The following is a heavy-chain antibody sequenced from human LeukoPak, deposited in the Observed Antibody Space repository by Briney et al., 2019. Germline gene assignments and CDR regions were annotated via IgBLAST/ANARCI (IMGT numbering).Heavy chain of an antibody. CDR1: GGTFSSYA. V-gene: IGHV1-69*05. J-gene: IGHJ4*02. D-gene: IGHD6-19*01. CDR3: ARVNIAVAAAFDY. CDR2: IIPIFGTA. Sequence: ASVKVSCKASGGTFSSYAISWVRQAPGQGLEWMGGIIPIFGTANYAQKLQGRVTMTTDTSTSTAYMELRSLRSDDTAVYYCARVNIAVAAAFDYWGQGALVTVSS.